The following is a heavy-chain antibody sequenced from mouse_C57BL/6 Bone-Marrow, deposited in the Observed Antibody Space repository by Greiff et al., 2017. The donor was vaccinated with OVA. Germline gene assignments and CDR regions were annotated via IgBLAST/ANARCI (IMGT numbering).Heavy chain of an antibody. CDR2: IDPEDGDT. V-gene: IGHV14-1*01. CDR3: TTSCYAWFAY. Sequence: VHVKQSGAELVRPGASVKLSCTASGFNIKDYYMHWVKQRLEQGLEWIGRIDPEDGDTEYAPKFQGKATMTADTSSNTAYLQLSSLTSEDTAVYYCTTSCYAWFAYWGQGTLVTVSA. CDR1: GFNIKDYY. D-gene: IGHD1-1*02. J-gene: IGHJ3*01.